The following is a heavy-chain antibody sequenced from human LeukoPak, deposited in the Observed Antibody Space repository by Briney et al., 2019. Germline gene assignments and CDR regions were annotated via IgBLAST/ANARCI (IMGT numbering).Heavy chain of an antibody. CDR2: IYYSGST. Sequence: SETLSLTCTVSGGSISSSSYYWGWIRQPPGKGLEWIGSIYYSGSTYYNPSLKSRVTISVDTSKNQFSLKLSSVTAADTAVYYCARLGYQLLLCYFDYWGQGTLVTVSS. D-gene: IGHD2-2*01. J-gene: IGHJ4*02. CDR1: GGSISSSSYY. CDR3: ARLGYQLLLCYFDY. V-gene: IGHV4-39*01.